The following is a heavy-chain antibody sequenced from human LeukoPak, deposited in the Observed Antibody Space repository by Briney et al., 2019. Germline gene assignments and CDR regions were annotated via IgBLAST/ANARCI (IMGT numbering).Heavy chain of an antibody. J-gene: IGHJ5*02. Sequence: SETLSLTCTVSGGSISSYYWSWIRQPAGKGLEWIGRIYTSGSTNYNPSLKSRVTMSVDTSKNQFSLKLSSVTAADTAVYYCARDQTAPDDYGDWHNNWFAPRGQGTLVTVSS. CDR3: ARDQTAPDDYGDWHNNWFAP. CDR2: IYTSGST. V-gene: IGHV4-4*07. D-gene: IGHD4-17*01. CDR1: GGSISSYY.